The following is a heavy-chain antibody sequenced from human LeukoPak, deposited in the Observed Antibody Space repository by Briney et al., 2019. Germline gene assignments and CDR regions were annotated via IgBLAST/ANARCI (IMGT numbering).Heavy chain of an antibody. Sequence: SETLSLTCAVYGGSFSGYYWSWIRQPPGNGLEWIGEINHSGSTNYNPSLKSRVTISVDTSKNQFSLKLSSVTAADTAVYYCARAPRRGYYDSSGFYYHWGQGTLVTVSS. CDR3: ARAPRRGYYDSSGFYYH. CDR2: INHSGST. V-gene: IGHV4-34*01. D-gene: IGHD3-22*01. CDR1: GGSFSGYY. J-gene: IGHJ5*02.